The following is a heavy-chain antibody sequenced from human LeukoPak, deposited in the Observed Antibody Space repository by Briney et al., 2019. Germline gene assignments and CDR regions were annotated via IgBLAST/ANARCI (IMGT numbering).Heavy chain of an antibody. CDR2: IYPGDSDT. CDR3: ARQGCSSTSCYFYYYGMDV. Sequence: GGSLKISCKGSGYSFTSCWIGWVRQMPGKGLEWMGIIYPGDSDTRYSPSFQGQVTISADKSISTAYLQWSSLKASDTAMYYCARQGCSSTSCYFYYYGMDVWGQGTTVTVSS. D-gene: IGHD2-2*01. J-gene: IGHJ6*02. V-gene: IGHV5-51*01. CDR1: GYSFTSCW.